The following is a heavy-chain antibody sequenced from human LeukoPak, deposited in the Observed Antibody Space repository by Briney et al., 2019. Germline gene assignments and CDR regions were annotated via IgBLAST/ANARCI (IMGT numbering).Heavy chain of an antibody. Sequence: SETLSLTCTVSGDSISTYFWSWIRQPPGKGLEWIGYVYYSGSTNYNPSLESRITVSVDTSKNQFSLRLSSVTAADTAVYFCARLRSDSLELYFDLWGRGTLVTVSS. CDR1: GDSISTYF. D-gene: IGHD3/OR15-3a*01. CDR3: ARLRSDSLELYFDL. V-gene: IGHV4-59*01. J-gene: IGHJ2*01. CDR2: VYYSGST.